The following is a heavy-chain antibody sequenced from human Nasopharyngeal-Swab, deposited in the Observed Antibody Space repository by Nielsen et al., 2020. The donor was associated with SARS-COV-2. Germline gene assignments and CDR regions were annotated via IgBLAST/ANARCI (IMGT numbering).Heavy chain of an antibody. CDR1: GFTFSSYW. CDR2: INSDGSST. V-gene: IGHV3-74*01. J-gene: IGHJ6*02. CDR3: AFLAGDNYDSSGYYPHYYGMDV. Sequence: GESLKISCAASGFTFSSYWMHWVRQAPGKGLVWVSRINSDGSSTSYADSVKGRFTISRDNAKNTLYLQMNSLRAEDTAVYYCAFLAGDNYDSSGYYPHYYGMDVWGQGTTVTVSS. D-gene: IGHD3-22*01.